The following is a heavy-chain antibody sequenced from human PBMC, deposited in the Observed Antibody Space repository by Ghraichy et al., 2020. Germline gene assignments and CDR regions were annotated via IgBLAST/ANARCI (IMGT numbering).Heavy chain of an antibody. V-gene: IGHV1-2*02. Sequence: ASVKVSCKASGYTFTGYYMHWVRQAPGQGLEWMGWINPNSGGTNYAQKFQGRVTMTRDTSISTAYMELSRLRSDDTAVYYCARDGLGYCSGGSCSDNWFDPWGQGTLVTVSS. D-gene: IGHD2-15*01. CDR3: ARDGLGYCSGGSCSDNWFDP. J-gene: IGHJ5*02. CDR2: INPNSGGT. CDR1: GYTFTGYY.